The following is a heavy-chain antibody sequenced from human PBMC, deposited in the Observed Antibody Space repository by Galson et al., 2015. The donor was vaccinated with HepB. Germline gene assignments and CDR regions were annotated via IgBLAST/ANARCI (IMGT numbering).Heavy chain of an antibody. CDR2: INPNSGGT. Sequence: SVKVSCKASGYTFTGYYMHWVRQAPGQGLEWMGWINPNSGGTNYAQKFQGRVTMTRDTSISTAYMELSRLRSDDTAVYYCARDRRYYGSGSWYYWGQGTLVTVSS. D-gene: IGHD3-10*01. J-gene: IGHJ4*02. CDR1: GYTFTGYY. V-gene: IGHV1-2*02. CDR3: ARDRRYYGSGSWYY.